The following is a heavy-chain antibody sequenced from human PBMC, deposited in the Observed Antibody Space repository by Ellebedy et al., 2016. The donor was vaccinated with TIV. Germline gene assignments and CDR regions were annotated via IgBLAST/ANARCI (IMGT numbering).Heavy chain of an antibody. D-gene: IGHD3-9*01. Sequence: MPSETLSLTCSVSGVSVSSTRYYWAWQRQPPGQGLEWIGSVYHSGSPYSNPSFNSRVTLSADTSKNQFSLNLRTVTAADTGVYYCARIDSWQPIDDWGQGILVTVSS. CDR2: VYHSGSP. CDR3: ARIDSWQPIDD. J-gene: IGHJ4*02. V-gene: IGHV4-39*01. CDR1: GVSVSSTRYY.